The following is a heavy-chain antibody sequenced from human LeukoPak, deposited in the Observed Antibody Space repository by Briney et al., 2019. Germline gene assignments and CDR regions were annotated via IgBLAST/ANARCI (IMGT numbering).Heavy chain of an antibody. V-gene: IGHV1-18*04. J-gene: IGHJ4*02. CDR2: ISAYNGNT. Sequence: ASVKVSWKASGYTFTSYYMHWVRQAPGQGLEWMGWISAYNGNTNYAQKLQGRVTMTTDTSTSTAYMELRSLRSDDTAVYYCARDSTSWELLPYYFDYWGQGTLVTVSS. CDR3: ARDSTSWELLPYYFDY. CDR1: GYTFTSYY. D-gene: IGHD1-26*01.